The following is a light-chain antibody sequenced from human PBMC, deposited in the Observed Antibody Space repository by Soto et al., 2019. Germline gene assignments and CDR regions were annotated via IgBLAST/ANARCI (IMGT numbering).Light chain of an antibody. CDR1: SSNIGAGCD. CDR3: QSYDTSLSGPVV. CDR2: GNT. Sequence: QSVLTQPPSVSGAPGQRVTMSCTGSSSNIGAGCDVHWYQHLPGTAPKLLIYGNTNRPSGVPDRFSGSKSGTSASLAITGLQAEDEAHYYCQSYDTSLSGPVVFGGGTKLTVL. V-gene: IGLV1-40*01. J-gene: IGLJ2*01.